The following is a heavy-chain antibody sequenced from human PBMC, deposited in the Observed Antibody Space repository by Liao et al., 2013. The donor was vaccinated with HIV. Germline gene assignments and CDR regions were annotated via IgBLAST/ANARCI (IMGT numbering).Heavy chain of an antibody. CDR2: IYTSGST. Sequence: QVQLQESGPGLVKPSQTLSLTCTVSGGSFISDSFYWSWIRQPAGKGLEWIGRIYTSGSTNYNPSLKSRVTMSVDTSKNQFSLKLSSVTAADTAVYYCARDAVAGSFYWYFDLWGRGTLVTVSS. J-gene: IGHJ2*01. D-gene: IGHD6-19*01. CDR1: GGSFISDSFY. V-gene: IGHV4-61*02. CDR3: ARDAVAGSFYWYFDL.